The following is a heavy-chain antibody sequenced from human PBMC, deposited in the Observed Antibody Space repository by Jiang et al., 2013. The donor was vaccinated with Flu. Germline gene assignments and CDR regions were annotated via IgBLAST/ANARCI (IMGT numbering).Heavy chain of an antibody. Sequence: VQLVESGGGLVQPGGSLRLSCAASGFTFSSYEMNWVRQAPGKGLEWVSYISSSGSTIYYADSVKGRFTISRDNAKNSLYLQMNSLRAEDTAVYYCARAEGYSYGPPDYWGQGTLVTVSS. CDR1: GFTFSSYE. CDR2: ISSSGSTI. J-gene: IGHJ4*02. D-gene: IGHD5-18*01. V-gene: IGHV3-48*03. CDR3: ARAEGYSYGPPDY.